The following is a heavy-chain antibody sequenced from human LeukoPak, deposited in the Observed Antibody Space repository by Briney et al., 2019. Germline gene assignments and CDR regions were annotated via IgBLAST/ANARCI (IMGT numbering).Heavy chain of an antibody. D-gene: IGHD3-10*01. Sequence: PGGSLRLSCAASGFTFDNYAMHWVRKVPGKGLEWVSGISWNGGIIGYADSVKGRFTISRDSAKNPLYLQMNSLRVEDTALYYCAKGGLRLYFGQFHYWGQGTLVTVSS. CDR1: GFTFDNYA. J-gene: IGHJ4*02. CDR3: AKGGLRLYFGQFHY. CDR2: ISWNGGII. V-gene: IGHV3-9*01.